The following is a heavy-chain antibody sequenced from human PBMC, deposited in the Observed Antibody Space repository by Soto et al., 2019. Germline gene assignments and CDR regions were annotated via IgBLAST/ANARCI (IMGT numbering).Heavy chain of an antibody. J-gene: IGHJ5*02. V-gene: IGHV4-59*01. Sequence: SETLSLTYTVSGGSISSYYWSWIRQPPGKGLEWIGYIYYSGSTNYNPSLKSRVTISVDTSKNQFSLKLSSVTAVDTAVYYCARVMYGDSSQSWFDPWGQGTLVTVSS. CDR3: ARVMYGDSSQSWFDP. D-gene: IGHD4-17*01. CDR1: GGSISSYY. CDR2: IYYSGST.